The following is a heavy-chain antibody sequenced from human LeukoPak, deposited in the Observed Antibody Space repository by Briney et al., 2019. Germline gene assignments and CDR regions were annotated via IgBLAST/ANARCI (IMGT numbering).Heavy chain of an antibody. V-gene: IGHV3-30*03. D-gene: IGHD2-15*01. Sequence: GRSLRLSCAASGFTFSSYGIHWVRQAPGKGLEWVAVISYDGSNKYYADSVKGRFTISRDNSKNTLYLQMNSLKSEDTAVYYCTTIRGFCSGRSCLGYWGQGTLVTVSS. CDR3: TTIRGFCSGRSCLGY. J-gene: IGHJ4*02. CDR2: ISYDGSNK. CDR1: GFTFSSYG.